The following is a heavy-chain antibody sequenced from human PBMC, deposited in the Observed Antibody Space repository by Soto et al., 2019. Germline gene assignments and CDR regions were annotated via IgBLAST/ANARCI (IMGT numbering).Heavy chain of an antibody. V-gene: IGHV4-4*07. CDR1: GISIDNYY. CDR3: VRDVGGSGWFAP. CDR2: IYSSGTT. Sequence: PSETLSLTCTVSGISIDNYYCSWIRQSAGKGLEGIGRIYSSGTTNYNPSLKSRVTMSVDMSKSQFSLNVRSVTDADTAVYYCVRDVGGSGWFAPWGQGTLVTVSS. J-gene: IGHJ5*02. D-gene: IGHD3-3*01.